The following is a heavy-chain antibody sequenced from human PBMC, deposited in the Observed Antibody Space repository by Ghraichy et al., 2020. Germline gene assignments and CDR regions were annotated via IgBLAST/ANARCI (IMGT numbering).Heavy chain of an antibody. Sequence: ASVKVSCKASGYTFIGYYLYWVRQAPGQGLEWMGRINPNTGDTNYAQKFQGRVTMTRDASISTAYMELNRLRSGDTAVYYCARDRGYSGYDYRLADAFDVWGQGTIVTVSS. D-gene: IGHD5-12*01. CDR1: GYTFIGYY. V-gene: IGHV1-2*06. J-gene: IGHJ3*01. CDR2: INPNTGDT. CDR3: ARDRGYSGYDYRLADAFDV.